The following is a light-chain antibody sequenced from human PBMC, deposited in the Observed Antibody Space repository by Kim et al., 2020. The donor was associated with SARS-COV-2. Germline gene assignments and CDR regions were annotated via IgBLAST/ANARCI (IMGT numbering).Light chain of an antibody. CDR2: DAS. J-gene: IGKJ4*01. V-gene: IGKV1-33*01. CDR3: QQYGNLPLT. Sequence: ASIGDSVTITCQASQDSNKYLNWYQQKPGTAPRVLISDASYLERGVPSRFSGSGSGSEYSLTISSLQPEDIATYYCQQYGNLPLTFGGGTKVDIK. CDR1: QDSNKY.